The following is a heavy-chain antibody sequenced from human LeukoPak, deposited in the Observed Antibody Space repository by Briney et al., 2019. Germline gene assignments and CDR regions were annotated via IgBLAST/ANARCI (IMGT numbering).Heavy chain of an antibody. Sequence: PSETLSLTCTVSGGSISSYYWSWIRQPPGKGLEWIGYIYYSGSTHYNPSLKSRVTISLDTSKNQLSPKVSSVTAADTAVYYCARHWETSSWYVDYWGQGTLVTVSS. D-gene: IGHD6-13*01. CDR3: ARHWETSSWYVDY. V-gene: IGHV4-59*08. J-gene: IGHJ4*02. CDR1: GGSISSYY. CDR2: IYYSGST.